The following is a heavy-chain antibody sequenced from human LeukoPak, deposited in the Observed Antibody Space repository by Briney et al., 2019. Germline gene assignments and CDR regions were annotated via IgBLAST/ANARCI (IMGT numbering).Heavy chain of an antibody. CDR1: GFTFSTYG. Sequence: RGSLRLSCAASGFTFSTYGMHWVRQAPGKGLEWVAFMRNDGSNKYYADSVRGRFTISRDNSKNTLYLQMNSLRAEDTAVYYCAKANTGGGSNNLGYFHHWGQGTLVTVSS. J-gene: IGHJ1*01. CDR3: AKANTGGGSNNLGYFHH. D-gene: IGHD3-16*01. CDR2: MRNDGSNK. V-gene: IGHV3-30*02.